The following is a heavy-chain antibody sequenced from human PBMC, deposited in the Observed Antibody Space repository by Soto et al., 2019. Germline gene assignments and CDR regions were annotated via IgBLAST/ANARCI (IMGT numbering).Heavy chain of an antibody. CDR3: AKGRREMATTSTIDY. J-gene: IGHJ4*02. V-gene: IGHV3-30*18. D-gene: IGHD5-12*01. Sequence: PGGSLRLSCAASGFTFSSYGMHWVRQAPGKGLEWVAVISYDGSNKYYADSVKGRFTISRDNSKNTLYLQMNSLRAEDTAVYYCAKGRREMATTSTIDYWGQGALVTVSS. CDR2: ISYDGSNK. CDR1: GFTFSSYG.